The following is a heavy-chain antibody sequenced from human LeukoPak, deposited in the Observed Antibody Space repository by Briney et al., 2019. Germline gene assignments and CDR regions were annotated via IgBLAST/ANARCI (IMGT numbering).Heavy chain of an antibody. CDR3: VRAVDRSHWLDP. CDR1: GFTFSSYD. Sequence: GGSLRLSCAASGFTFSSYDMHWVRQTTGKGLEWVSGIGAAGDTYYLGSVRGRVTISRENAKKSLFLQMNSLRAEDTAVYYCVRAVDRSHWLDPWGQGTLVTGSS. V-gene: IGHV3-13*01. D-gene: IGHD3-22*01. J-gene: IGHJ5*02. CDR2: IGAAGDT.